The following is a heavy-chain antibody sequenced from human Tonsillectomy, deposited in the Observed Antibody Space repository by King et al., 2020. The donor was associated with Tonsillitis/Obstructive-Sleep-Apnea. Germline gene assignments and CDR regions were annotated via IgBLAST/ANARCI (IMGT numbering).Heavy chain of an antibody. CDR1: GYRFANYW. CDR3: ARLSNVDFWALTFDY. CDR2: IRPRDSDS. Sequence: LQLVQSGAEMKKAGESLKISCKGSGYRFANYWIVWVRQKPGKGLEWRRVIRPRDSDSKYRPSFQGQVTVSADKSISTAYLQWSSLKVSDSATYYCARLSNVDFWALTFDYWGQGTQVTVSS. D-gene: IGHD3/OR15-3a*01. J-gene: IGHJ4*02. V-gene: IGHV5-51*01.